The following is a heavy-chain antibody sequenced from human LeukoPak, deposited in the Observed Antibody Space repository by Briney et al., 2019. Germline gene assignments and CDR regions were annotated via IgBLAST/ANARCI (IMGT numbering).Heavy chain of an antibody. Sequence: PSETLSLTCTVSGGSISSSSYYWGWIRQPPGKGLEWIGSIYYSGSTYYNPSLKSRVTISVDTSKNQFSLKLSSVTAADTAVYYCARLIGYSSSYHYMDVWGKGTTVTVSS. J-gene: IGHJ6*03. CDR1: GGSISSSSYY. D-gene: IGHD6-6*01. CDR3: ARLIGYSSSYHYMDV. V-gene: IGHV4-39*01. CDR2: IYYSGST.